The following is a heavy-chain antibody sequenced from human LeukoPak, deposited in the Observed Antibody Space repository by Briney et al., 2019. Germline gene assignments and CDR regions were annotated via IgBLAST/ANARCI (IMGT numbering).Heavy chain of an antibody. D-gene: IGHD3-22*01. V-gene: IGHV3-64D*06. CDR3: ARDLYGTYDRNGYYQTADALDV. J-gene: IGHJ3*01. Sequence: GGSLRLSCSASGFTFSSYTFHWVRQAPGKGLEYVSAITSNGVNTYYADSVKGRFTISRDNSKNTLYLQMSSLRAEDTAVYYCARDLYGTYDRNGYYQTADALDVWGQGTMVTVSS. CDR1: GFTFSSYT. CDR2: ITSNGVNT.